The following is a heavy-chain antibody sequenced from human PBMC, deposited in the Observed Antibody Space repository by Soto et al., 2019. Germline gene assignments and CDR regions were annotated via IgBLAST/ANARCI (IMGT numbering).Heavy chain of an antibody. D-gene: IGHD6-19*01. CDR1: GFMFSNYG. CDR2: MWSAGSNE. J-gene: IGHJ5*02. Sequence: QAQLVESGGGVVQPGKSLRLSCAASGFMFSNYGMHWVRQAPGKRLEGVAVMWSAGSNEYYADSVKVRFTISRDKSKNMVSLQMNSLTVDDTAVYYCARDESSTGCTTPDDPGGQGTLVTVPS. CDR3: ARDESSTGCTTPDDP. V-gene: IGHV3-33*01.